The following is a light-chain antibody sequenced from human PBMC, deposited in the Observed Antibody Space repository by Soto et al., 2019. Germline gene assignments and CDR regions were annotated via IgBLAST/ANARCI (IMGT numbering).Light chain of an antibody. CDR1: KNDIGVYDF. Sequence: QSVLTQPPSASGSPGQSVTISCTGTKNDIGVYDFVSWYQHHPGKAPRLILYEVVQRPYGVPDRFSGSKSGNTASLTVSGLQAADEADYFCKSYAGSNTYVFGSGTKV. CDR3: KSYAGSNTYV. J-gene: IGLJ1*01. V-gene: IGLV2-8*01. CDR2: EVV.